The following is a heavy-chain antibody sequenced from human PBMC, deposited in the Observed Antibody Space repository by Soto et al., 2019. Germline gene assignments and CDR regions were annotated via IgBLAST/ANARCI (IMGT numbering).Heavy chain of an antibody. J-gene: IGHJ4*02. CDR2: ISSSGSTI. V-gene: IGHV3-11*01. CDR3: ARIGPPLVY. D-gene: IGHD3-10*01. Sequence: QVQLVESGGGMVQPGGSLRLSCAASGFTFSDYYMHWIRQAPGKGLEWVAYISSSGSTIYYADSVKGRFTISRDNVKNSLYLQMNSRRAEDTAEYSCARIGPPLVYWGQGTLVTASS. CDR1: GFTFSDYY.